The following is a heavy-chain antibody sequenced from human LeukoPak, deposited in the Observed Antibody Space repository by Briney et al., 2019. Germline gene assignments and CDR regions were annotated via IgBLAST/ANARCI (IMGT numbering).Heavy chain of an antibody. V-gene: IGHV1-3*01. D-gene: IGHD6-19*01. CDR3: ARGDRIEVAGSRGFNY. J-gene: IGHJ4*02. Sequence: ASVKVSCKASGYTFTSYAMHWVRQAPGQRLEWMGWINAGNGNTKYSQKFQGRVTMTRDTSISTAYMELSRLRSDDTAVYYCARGDRIEVAGSRGFNYWGQGTLVTVFS. CDR1: GYTFTSYA. CDR2: INAGNGNT.